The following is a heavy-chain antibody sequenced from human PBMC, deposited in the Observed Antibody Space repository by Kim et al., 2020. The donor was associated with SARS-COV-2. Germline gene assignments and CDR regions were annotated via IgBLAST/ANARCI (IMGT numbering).Heavy chain of an antibody. J-gene: IGHJ5*02. CDR2: DSYT. Sequence: DSYTNYSPSFQGPVTISADKSISTAYLQWSSLKASDTAMYYCARQGTLDPWGQGTLVTVSS. V-gene: IGHV5-10-1*01. CDR3: ARQGTLDP. D-gene: IGHD1-1*01.